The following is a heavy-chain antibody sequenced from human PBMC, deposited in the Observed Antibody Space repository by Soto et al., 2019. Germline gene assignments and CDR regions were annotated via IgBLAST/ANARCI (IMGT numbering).Heavy chain of an antibody. J-gene: IGHJ6*02. CDR3: ARDGDARMATNPYDYNGRDA. CDR2: VFYTGKA. Sequence: QVQLQESGPGLVEASETLSLTCTVSGGSLGSYYWSWIRQPPGKGLEWIGYVFYTGKANYNASLKSRYSISHDTPNHQFSLNVSSVTATDTAVYYWARDGDARMATNPYDYNGRDAWGPGATGT. D-gene: IGHD5-12*01. CDR1: GGSLGSYY. V-gene: IGHV4-59*01.